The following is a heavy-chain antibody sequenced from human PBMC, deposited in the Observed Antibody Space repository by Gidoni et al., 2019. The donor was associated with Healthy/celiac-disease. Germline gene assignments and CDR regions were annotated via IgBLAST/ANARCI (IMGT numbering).Heavy chain of an antibody. Sequence: EVQLLESGGGLVQPGGSLRLSGAASGFTFSRDAMSWVRQAPGKGVEWVSAISGSGGSTYYADSVKGRFTISRDNSKNTLYLQMNSLRAEDTAVYYCAKIAAAAFDYWGQGTLVTVSS. CDR1: GFTFSRDA. J-gene: IGHJ4*02. CDR2: ISGSGGST. V-gene: IGHV3-23*01. D-gene: IGHD6-13*01. CDR3: AKIAAAAFDY.